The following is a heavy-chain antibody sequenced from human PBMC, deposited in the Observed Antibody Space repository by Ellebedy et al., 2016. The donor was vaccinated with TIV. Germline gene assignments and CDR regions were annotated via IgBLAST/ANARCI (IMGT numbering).Heavy chain of an antibody. CDR2: INPNSGGT. Sequence: ASVKVSCKASGYTFTAYYMHWVRQAPGQGLEWMGWINPNSGGTNYAQKFQGWVTMTRDKSISTAYMELSRLRSDDTAVYYCARVFTDYGMDVWGQGTTVTVSS. CDR3: ARVFTDYGMDV. CDR1: GYTFTAYY. J-gene: IGHJ6*02. V-gene: IGHV1-2*04.